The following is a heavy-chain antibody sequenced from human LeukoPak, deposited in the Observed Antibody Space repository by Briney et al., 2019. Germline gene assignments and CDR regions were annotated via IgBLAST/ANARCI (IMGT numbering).Heavy chain of an antibody. V-gene: IGHV1-2*02. CDR2: ISPNSGGT. D-gene: IGHD3-22*01. CDR3: ARKAYDSSGLSY. J-gene: IGHJ4*02. CDR1: GYTFTTYY. Sequence: ASVKVSCKTSGYTFTTYYMHWVRQAPGQGPEWMGWISPNSGGTKYAQKFQGRVTMTRDTSISTAYMELSGLTSDDTAVYYCARKAYDSSGLSYWGQGTLVTVSS.